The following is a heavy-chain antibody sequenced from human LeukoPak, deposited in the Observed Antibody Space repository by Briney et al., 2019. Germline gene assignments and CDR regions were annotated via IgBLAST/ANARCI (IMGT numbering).Heavy chain of an antibody. D-gene: IGHD2-21*02. CDR2: INAGNGNT. CDR3: ARGPLCGGDCYPFDY. J-gene: IGHJ4*02. Sequence: GASVTVSCTASGYTFTSYAMHWVRQAPGQRLEWMGWINAGNGNTKYSQKFQGRVTITRDTSASTAYMELSSLRSEDTAVYYCARGPLCGGDCYPFDYWGQGTLVTVSS. V-gene: IGHV1-3*01. CDR1: GYTFTSYA.